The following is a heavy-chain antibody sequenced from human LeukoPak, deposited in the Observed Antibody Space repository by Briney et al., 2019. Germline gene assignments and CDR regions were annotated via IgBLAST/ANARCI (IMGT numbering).Heavy chain of an antibody. CDR2: LSPSGGST. CDR1: GYTFTSYY. CDR3: ARGGSSYNDEHEEFDY. Sequence: ASVKVSCKASGYTFTSYYIHWVRQAPGQGLEWMGILSPSGGSTTYAQKFQGRVTMTRDTSTSTVYMELSSLRSEDTAVYYCARGGSSYNDEHEEFDYWGQGTVVTVSS. V-gene: IGHV1-46*01. D-gene: IGHD3-22*01. J-gene: IGHJ4*02.